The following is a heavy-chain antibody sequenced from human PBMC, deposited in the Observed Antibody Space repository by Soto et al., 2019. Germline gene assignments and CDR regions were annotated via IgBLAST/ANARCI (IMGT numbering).Heavy chain of an antibody. CDR1: GGSFSGYY. CDR2: INHSGST. D-gene: IGHD3-10*01. J-gene: IGHJ5*02. Sequence: KPSETLSLTCAVYGGSFSGYYWSWIRQPPGKGLEWIGEINHSGSTNYNPSLKSRVTISVDTSKNQFSLKLSSVTAADTAVYYCARGYGSGSYYRVARLDPWGQGTMVTVYS. CDR3: ARGYGSGSYYRVARLDP. V-gene: IGHV4-34*01.